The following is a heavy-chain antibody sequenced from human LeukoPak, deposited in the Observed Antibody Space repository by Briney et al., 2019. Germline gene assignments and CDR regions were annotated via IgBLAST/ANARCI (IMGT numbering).Heavy chain of an antibody. V-gene: IGHV1-8*01. Sequence: ASVKVSCKASGYTFTSYDINWVRQATGQGLEWMGWMNPNSGNTGYAQKFQGRVTMTRNTSISTAYMELSSLRSEDTAVYYCARVYYDFWSGYEYDAFDIWGQGTMVTVSS. J-gene: IGHJ3*02. D-gene: IGHD3-3*01. CDR2: MNPNSGNT. CDR1: GYTFTSYD. CDR3: ARVYYDFWSGYEYDAFDI.